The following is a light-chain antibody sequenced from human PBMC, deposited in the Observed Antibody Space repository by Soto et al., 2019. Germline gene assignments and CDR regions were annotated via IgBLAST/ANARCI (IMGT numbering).Light chain of an antibody. CDR3: QRYGSSPWT. J-gene: IGKJ1*01. Sequence: VLTHSPGTLSLSPGERATLSCRAIQSVSSSYLAWYQQKPGQAPRLLIYGASSRATGIPDRFSGSGSGTDFTLTISRLEPEDFAVYYCQRYGSSPWTFGQGTKVDIK. V-gene: IGKV3-20*01. CDR1: QSVSSSY. CDR2: GAS.